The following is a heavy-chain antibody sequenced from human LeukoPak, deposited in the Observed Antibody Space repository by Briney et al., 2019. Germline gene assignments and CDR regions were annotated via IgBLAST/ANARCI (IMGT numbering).Heavy chain of an antibody. CDR1: GYRFTNYW. CDR3: AANIAVAGTIDY. J-gene: IGHJ4*02. D-gene: IGHD6-13*01. CDR2: IYPGDSET. V-gene: IGHV5-51*01. Sequence: GESLKISCKGSGYRFTNYWIGWVRQLPGKGLEWMGIIYPGDSETRYSPSFQGQVTISADRSISTAYLQWSSLRASDTAMYYCAANIAVAGTIDYWGQGTLVTVSS.